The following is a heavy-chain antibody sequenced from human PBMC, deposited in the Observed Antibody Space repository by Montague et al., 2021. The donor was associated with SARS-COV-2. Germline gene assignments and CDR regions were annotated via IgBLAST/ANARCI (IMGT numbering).Heavy chain of an antibody. CDR2: ISYDGSNK. J-gene: IGHJ6*02. D-gene: IGHD2/OR15-2a*01. Sequence: SLRLSCAASGFTFSSYAMHWVRQAPGKGLEWVAVISYDGSNKYYADSVKGRSTISRDNSKNTLYLQMNSLRAKDTAVYYCARVLGGYYGMDVWGQGTTVTVSS. CDR1: GFTFSSYA. CDR3: ARVLGGYYGMDV. V-gene: IGHV3-30-3*01.